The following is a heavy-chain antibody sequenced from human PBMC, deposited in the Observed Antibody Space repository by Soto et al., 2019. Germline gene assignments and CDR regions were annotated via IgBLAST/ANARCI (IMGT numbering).Heavy chain of an antibody. CDR1: GYTFSDYY. V-gene: IGHV1-2*04. J-gene: IGHJ6*03. D-gene: IGHD2-2*01. CDR3: ARRIASTRKNFYYYMDV. Sequence: ASVKVSCKASGYTFSDYYIHWVRQAPGQGLEWMGWINPNSGVINYAQSFRGWVTMTSDTSISTAYMELSRQRSDDTAVYFCARRIASTRKNFYYYMDVWGKGTTVTVSS. CDR2: INPNSGVI.